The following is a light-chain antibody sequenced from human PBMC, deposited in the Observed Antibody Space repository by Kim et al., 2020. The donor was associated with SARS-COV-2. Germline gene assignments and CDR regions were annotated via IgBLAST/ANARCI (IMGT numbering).Light chain of an antibody. CDR1: RSNIGSNY. V-gene: IGLV1-47*01. CDR3: AAWDNGLCVHYV. J-gene: IGLJ1*01. CDR2: KTY. Sequence: QRVTISCSGSRSNIGSNYVYWYQQLPGAAPKLLIFKTYQRPSGVPDRFSGSSSGTSASLAISGLRSEDEADYYCAAWDNGLCVHYVFGTGTKVTVL.